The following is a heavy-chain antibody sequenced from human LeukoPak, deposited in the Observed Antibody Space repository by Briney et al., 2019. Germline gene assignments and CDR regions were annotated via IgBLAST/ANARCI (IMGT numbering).Heavy chain of an antibody. D-gene: IGHD3-22*01. CDR1: GGSISSSNW. CDR2: IYHSGST. Sequence: SGTLSLTCAVSGGSISSSNWWSWVRQPPGKGLEWIGEIYHSGSTNYNPSLKSRVTISVDKSKNQFSLKLSSVTAADTAVYYCARATPLYDSSGYYSDYWGQGTLVTVSS. CDR3: ARATPLYDSSGYYSDY. J-gene: IGHJ4*02. V-gene: IGHV4-4*02.